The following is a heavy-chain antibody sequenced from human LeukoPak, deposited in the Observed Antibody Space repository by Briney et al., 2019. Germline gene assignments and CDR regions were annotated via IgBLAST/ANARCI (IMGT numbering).Heavy chain of an antibody. Sequence: GASVKVSCKASGYTFTSYGISWVRQAPGQGLEWMGGIIPIFGTANYAQKFQGRVTITADESTSTAYMELSSLRSEDTAVYYCASTGLRGGLDAFDIWGQGTMVTVSS. CDR3: ASTGLRGGLDAFDI. CDR2: IIPIFGTA. D-gene: IGHD3-10*01. V-gene: IGHV1-69*13. J-gene: IGHJ3*02. CDR1: GYTFTSYG.